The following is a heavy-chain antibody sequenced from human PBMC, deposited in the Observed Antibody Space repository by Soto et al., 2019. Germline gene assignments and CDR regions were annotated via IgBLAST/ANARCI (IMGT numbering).Heavy chain of an antibody. CDR1: GFTFSSYA. Sequence: GGSLRLSCAASGFTFSSYAMSWVRQAPGKGLEWVSAISGSGGSTYYADSVKGRFTISRDNSKNTLYLQMNSLRAEDSAVDYCAKGEVVPAAIGDYWGQGTLGTVSS. J-gene: IGHJ4*02. CDR3: AKGEVVPAAIGDY. CDR2: ISGSGGST. D-gene: IGHD2-2*02. V-gene: IGHV3-23*01.